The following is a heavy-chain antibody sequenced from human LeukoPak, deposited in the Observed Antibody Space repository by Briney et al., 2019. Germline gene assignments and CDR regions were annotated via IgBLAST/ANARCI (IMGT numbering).Heavy chain of an antibody. D-gene: IGHD6-19*01. CDR1: GFTFSRLD. CDR2: ISASGSNT. Sequence: GGSLRLSCAASGFTFSRLDMGWVPQAPGKGLEWVSGISASGSNTFYADSVKSRFTISRDNSKNTLYLQMSSLRAEDTAIYYCAKDSVRSGGWFYFDNWGQGTLVSVS. CDR3: AKDSVRSGGWFYFDN. V-gene: IGHV3-23*01. J-gene: IGHJ4*02.